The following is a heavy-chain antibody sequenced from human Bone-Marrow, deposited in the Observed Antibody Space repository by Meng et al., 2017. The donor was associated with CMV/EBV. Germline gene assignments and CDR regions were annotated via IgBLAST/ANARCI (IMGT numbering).Heavy chain of an antibody. V-gene: IGHV3-48*04. CDR2: ISSSSSTI. Sequence: GESLKISCAASGFTFSSYSMNWVRQAPGKGLEWVSYISSSSSTIYYADSVKGRFTISRDNAKNSLYLQMNSLRAEDTAVYYCASPAFWGQGTLVTGSS. CDR1: GFTFSSYS. J-gene: IGHJ4*02. D-gene: IGHD3-3*02. CDR3: ASPAF.